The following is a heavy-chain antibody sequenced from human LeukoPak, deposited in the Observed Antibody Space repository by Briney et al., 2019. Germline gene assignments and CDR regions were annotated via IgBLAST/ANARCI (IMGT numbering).Heavy chain of an antibody. Sequence: GGSLRLSCAASGFTFSSYSMSWVRQPPGKGLEWVSAISASGGSTYYPDSPKGRFTISRNNSKNTLYLQMNSLRAEDTAVYYCAKTVFAASGPFDPWGQGTLVTVSS. V-gene: IGHV3-23*01. CDR1: GFTFSSYS. J-gene: IGHJ5*02. CDR2: ISASGGST. CDR3: AKTVFAASGPFDP. D-gene: IGHD4-17*01.